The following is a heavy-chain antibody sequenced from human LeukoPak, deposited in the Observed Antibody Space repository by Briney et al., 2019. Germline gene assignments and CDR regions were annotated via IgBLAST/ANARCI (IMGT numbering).Heavy chain of an antibody. V-gene: IGHV4-39*01. CDR2: IYYSGRT. CDR1: GGSISSSSYY. Sequence: SETLSLTCTVSGGSISSSSYYWGWIRQPPGKGLEWIVRIYYSGRTYYNPSLKSRVSISVDTSKNQFSLRLSSVTAADTAVYYCARLRPIIKNYDILTGWGRGYYYYYYMDVWGKGTTVTISS. J-gene: IGHJ6*03. D-gene: IGHD3-9*01. CDR3: ARLRPIIKNYDILTGWGRGYYYYYYMDV.